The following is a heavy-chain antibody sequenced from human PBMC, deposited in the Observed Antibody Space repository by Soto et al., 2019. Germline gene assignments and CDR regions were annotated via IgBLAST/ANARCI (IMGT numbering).Heavy chain of an antibody. J-gene: IGHJ4*02. D-gene: IGHD5-12*01. Sequence: GGSLTLPCAATGFTFSSYAISSVRQAPGKGLEWVSAISGSGGSTYYADSVKGRFTISRDNSKNTLYLQMNSLRAEDTAVYYCAKDSFIVATITFGYWGQGTLVTVS. CDR2: ISGSGGST. V-gene: IGHV3-23*01. CDR1: GFTFSSYA. CDR3: AKDSFIVATITFGY.